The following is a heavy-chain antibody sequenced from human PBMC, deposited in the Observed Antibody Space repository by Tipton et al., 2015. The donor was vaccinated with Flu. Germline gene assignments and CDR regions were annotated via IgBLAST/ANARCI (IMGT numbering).Heavy chain of an antibody. V-gene: IGHV3-21*01. CDR3: ARHYYGSGTGAFDI. CDR2: ISSSSSYI. D-gene: IGHD3-10*01. J-gene: IGHJ3*02. CDR1: GLTFSSYS. Sequence: SLRLSCAASGLTFSSYSMNWVRQAPGKGLEWVSSISSSSSYIYYADSVKGRFTISRDNAKDSLYLQMNSLRAEDTAVYYCARHYYGSGTGAFDIGGQGTMVTVSS.